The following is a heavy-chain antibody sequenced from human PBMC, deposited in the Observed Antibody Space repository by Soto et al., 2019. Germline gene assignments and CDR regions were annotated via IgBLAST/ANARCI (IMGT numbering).Heavy chain of an antibody. CDR2: ISAYNGNT. CDR1: GYTFTSYG. J-gene: IGHJ6*02. CDR3: AREKSDSSSWYYYYGMDV. D-gene: IGHD6-13*01. V-gene: IGHV1-18*01. Sequence: ASVKVSCKASGYTFTSYGISWVRQAPGQGLEWMGWISAYNGNTNYAQKLQGRVTMTTDTSTSTAYMELRSLRSDDTAVYYCAREKSDSSSWYYYYGMDVWGQGTTVTVSS.